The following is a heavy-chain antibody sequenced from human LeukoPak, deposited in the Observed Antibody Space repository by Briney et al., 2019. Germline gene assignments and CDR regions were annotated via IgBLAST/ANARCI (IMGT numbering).Heavy chain of an antibody. D-gene: IGHD2-2*01. Sequence: SETVPLTCTVSGCTISSDGYYWIWLRQHPGKGLEGFGYVYYSGSTYYNPSLKSRVTISVDTSKHQFSLKLSSVTAADTAVYYCARGRTAKDIVVVPAALRTNWFDPWGQGPLVSVSS. V-gene: IGHV4-31*03. CDR3: ARGRTAKDIVVVPAALRTNWFDP. CDR1: GCTISSDGYY. J-gene: IGHJ5*02. CDR2: VYYSGST.